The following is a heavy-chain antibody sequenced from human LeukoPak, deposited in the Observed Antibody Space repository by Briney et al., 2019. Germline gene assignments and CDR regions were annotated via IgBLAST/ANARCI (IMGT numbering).Heavy chain of an antibody. D-gene: IGHD3-22*01. J-gene: IGHJ4*02. CDR1: GYTFTSYG. CDR2: ISAYNGNT. Sequence: ASVKVSCKASGYTFTSYGISWVRQAPGQGLEWMGWISAYNGNTNYAQKLQGRVTITADKSTSTAYMELSSLRSEDTAVYYCARDLDTRGYYYDSSGYYDYWGQGTLVTVSS. V-gene: IGHV1-18*01. CDR3: ARDLDTRGYYYDSSGYYDY.